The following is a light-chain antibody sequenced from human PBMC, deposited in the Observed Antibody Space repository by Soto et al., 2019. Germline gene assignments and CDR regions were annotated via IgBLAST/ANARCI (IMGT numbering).Light chain of an antibody. CDR3: SSYTSTSTPYV. Sequence: QSVLTQPASVSGSPGQSITISCTGTSSDVGGYRFVSWYQQHPGKAPKLMIYEVSTRPSGVSNRFSGSKSGNTASLTISGLQAEDESDYYCSSYTSTSTPYVFGTGTKVTVL. CDR1: SSDVGGYRF. V-gene: IGLV2-14*01. CDR2: EVS. J-gene: IGLJ1*01.